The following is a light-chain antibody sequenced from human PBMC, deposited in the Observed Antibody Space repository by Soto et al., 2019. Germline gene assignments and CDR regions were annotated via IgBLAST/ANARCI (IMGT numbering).Light chain of an antibody. V-gene: IGKV3-15*01. J-gene: IGKJ5*01. CDR2: VAS. Sequence: EIVLTQSPATLSVSPVEVATLSFMASQSVNQKLGWYQQKAGQAPRLLIYVASYRATGIPARFSGSGSGTEYTLTISNLQAEDFAVYYCQQFNNWPHTFGQGTRLEIK. CDR1: QSVNQK. CDR3: QQFNNWPHT.